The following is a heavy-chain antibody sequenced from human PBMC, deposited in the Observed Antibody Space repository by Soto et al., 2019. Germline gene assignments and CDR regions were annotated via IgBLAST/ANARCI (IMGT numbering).Heavy chain of an antibody. J-gene: IGHJ2*01. Sequence: QVQLQESGPGLVKPSETLSLTCTVSSGSVSSGSYYWSWIRQPPGKGLEWIGYIYYSENTNYNPSLKSRVTMSVDTSNNQFSLQLSSVTAADTAVYYCARSGIARTRNWYFDLWGRGTLVTVSS. CDR2: IYYSENT. CDR1: SGSVSSGSYY. D-gene: IGHD6-13*01. V-gene: IGHV4-61*01. CDR3: ARSGIARTRNWYFDL.